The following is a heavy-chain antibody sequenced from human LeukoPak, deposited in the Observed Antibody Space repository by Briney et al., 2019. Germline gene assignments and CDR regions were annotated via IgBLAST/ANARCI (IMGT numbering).Heavy chain of an antibody. Sequence: SETLSLTCTVSGGSISSYYWSWIRQSAGKGLEWIGRIYTTGSTNYSPSLKSRVTMSVDTSKNQFSLKLSSVTAADTAVYYCARDSPYYYDSSGYYSPFDYWGQGTLVTVSS. CDR1: GGSISSYY. CDR3: ARDSPYYYDSSGYYSPFDY. D-gene: IGHD3-22*01. J-gene: IGHJ4*02. CDR2: IYTTGST. V-gene: IGHV4-4*07.